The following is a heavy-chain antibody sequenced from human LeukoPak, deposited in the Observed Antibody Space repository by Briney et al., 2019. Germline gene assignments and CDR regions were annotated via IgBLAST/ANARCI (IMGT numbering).Heavy chain of an antibody. CDR3: ARLAYYDSSGYYYYFDY. CDR2: IYYSGST. D-gene: IGHD3-22*01. CDR1: GGSISSSIYY. J-gene: IGHJ4*02. V-gene: IGHV4-39*01. Sequence: PSETRSLTCTVSGGSISSSIYYWGWIRQPPGKGLEWIGSIYYSGSTYYNPSLKSRVTISVDTSKNQFSLKLSSVTAADTAVYYCARLAYYDSSGYYYYFDYWGQGRLVTVSS.